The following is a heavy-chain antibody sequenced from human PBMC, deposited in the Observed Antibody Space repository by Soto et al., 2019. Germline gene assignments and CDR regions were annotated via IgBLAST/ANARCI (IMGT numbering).Heavy chain of an antibody. CDR1: GGSISSYY. CDR2: IYYSGST. Sequence: QVQLQESGPGLVKPSETLSLTCTVSGGSISSYYWSWIRQPPGKGLEWIGYIYYSGSTNYNPSRKSRVTISVDTSKNQFSLRLSSVTAADTAVYYCARGGTGALGYWGQGTLVTVSS. V-gene: IGHV4-59*01. D-gene: IGHD2-8*02. CDR3: ARGGTGALGY. J-gene: IGHJ4*02.